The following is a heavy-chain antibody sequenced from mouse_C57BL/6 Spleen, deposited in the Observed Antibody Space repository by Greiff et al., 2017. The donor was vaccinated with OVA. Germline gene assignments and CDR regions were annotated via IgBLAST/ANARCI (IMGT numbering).Heavy chain of an antibody. CDR2: IDPSDSFT. J-gene: IGHJ3*01. V-gene: IGHV1-69*01. D-gene: IGHD1-1*01. Sequence: VQLQQPGAELVMPGASVKLSCKASGYTFTSYWMHWVKQRPGQGLEWIGEIDPSDSFTNYNQKFKGKSTLTVDKSSSTAYMQLSSLTSEDSAVYYCARGYGSSYCAYWGKGTGHCLC. CDR1: GYTFTSYW. CDR3: ARGYGSSYCAY.